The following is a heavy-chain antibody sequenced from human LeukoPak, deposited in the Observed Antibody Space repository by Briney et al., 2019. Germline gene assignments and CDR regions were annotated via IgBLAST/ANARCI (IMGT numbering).Heavy chain of an antibody. CDR1: GFTFSSYG. CDR3: ARGGSYFFHFDH. D-gene: IGHD1-26*01. J-gene: IGHJ4*02. CDR2: IWYDGSNK. Sequence: GGSLRLSCAASGFTFSSYGMHWVRQAPGKGLEWVAVIWYDGSNKYYADSVKGRFTISRDNSKNTLYLQMNSLRAEDTAVYYCARGGSYFFHFDHWGQGTLVTVSS. V-gene: IGHV3-33*01.